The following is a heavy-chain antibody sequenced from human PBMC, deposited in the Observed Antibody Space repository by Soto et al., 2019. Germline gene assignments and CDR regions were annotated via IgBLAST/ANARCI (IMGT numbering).Heavy chain of an antibody. CDR2: IWYDGSNK. CDR3: ARMEAAAGDYYYGMDV. CDR1: GFTFSSYG. D-gene: IGHD6-13*01. V-gene: IGHV3-33*01. Sequence: LRLSCAASGFTFSSYGMHWVRQAPGKGLEWVAVIWYDGSNKYYADSVKGRFTISRDNSKNTLYLQMNSLRAEDTAVYYCARMEAAAGDYYYGMDVWGQGTTVTVSS. J-gene: IGHJ6*02.